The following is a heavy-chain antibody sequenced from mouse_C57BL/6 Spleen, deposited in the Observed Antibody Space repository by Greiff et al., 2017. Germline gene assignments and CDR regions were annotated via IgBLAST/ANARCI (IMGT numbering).Heavy chain of an antibody. D-gene: IGHD3-3*01. CDR2: IDPETGGT. CDR1: GYTFTDYE. CDR3: TRRGTGHFDY. J-gene: IGHJ2*01. V-gene: IGHV1-15*01. Sequence: QVQLKESGAELVRPGASVTLSCKASGYTFTDYEMHWVKQTPVHGLEWIGAIDPETGGTAYNQKFKGKAILTADKSSSTAYMELRSLTSEDSAVYYCTRRGTGHFDYWGQGTTLTVSS.